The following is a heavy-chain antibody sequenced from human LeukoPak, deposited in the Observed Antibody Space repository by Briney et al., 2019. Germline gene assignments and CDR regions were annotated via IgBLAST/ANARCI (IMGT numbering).Heavy chain of an antibody. J-gene: IGHJ4*02. Sequence: GGSLRLSCAASGFTVSSNYMSWVRQAPGKGLEWVSVIYSGGSTYYADSVKGRFTISRDNSKKTLYLQMNSLRAEDTAVYYCARVGSGWLTFDYWGQGTLVTVSS. V-gene: IGHV3-53*01. CDR3: ARVGSGWLTFDY. CDR1: GFTVSSNY. CDR2: IYSGGST. D-gene: IGHD6-19*01.